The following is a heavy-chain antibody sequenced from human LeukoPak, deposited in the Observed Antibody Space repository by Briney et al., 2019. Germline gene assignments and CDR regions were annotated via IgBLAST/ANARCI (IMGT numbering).Heavy chain of an antibody. D-gene: IGHD1-26*01. Sequence: SQTLSLTCTVSGGSISSGDYYWSWIRQPPGEGLEWIGYIYYSGSTYYNPSLKSRVTISVDTSKNQFSLKLSSVTAADTAVYYCARGGHSGSYYDFDYWGQGTLVTVSS. CDR1: GGSISSGDYY. V-gene: IGHV4-30-4*08. CDR2: IYYSGST. CDR3: ARGGHSGSYYDFDY. J-gene: IGHJ4*02.